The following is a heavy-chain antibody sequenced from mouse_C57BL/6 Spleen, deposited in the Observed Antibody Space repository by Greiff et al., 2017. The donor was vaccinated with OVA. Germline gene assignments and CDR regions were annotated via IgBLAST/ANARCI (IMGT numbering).Heavy chain of an antibody. CDR1: GYTFTSYW. D-gene: IGHD1-1*01. Sequence: QVQLQQSGAELVKPGASVKLSCKASGYTFTSYWMHWVKQRPGRGLEWIGRIDPNSGGTKYNEKFKSKATLTVDKASSTAYLQLSSLTSVVDAVYCDARRRGSGYEGYFDVWGTGTTVTVSS. CDR2: IDPNSGGT. J-gene: IGHJ1*03. CDR3: ARRRGSGYEGYFDV. V-gene: IGHV1-72*01.